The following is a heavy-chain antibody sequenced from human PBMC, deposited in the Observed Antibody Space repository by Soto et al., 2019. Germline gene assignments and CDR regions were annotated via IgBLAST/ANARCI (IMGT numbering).Heavy chain of an antibody. CDR2: IKYDESST. J-gene: IGHJ4*02. D-gene: IGHD1-26*01. CDR1: GFNFRNYW. V-gene: IGHV3-74*01. Sequence: EVQLVESGGGLVQPGGSLRLSCAASGFNFRNYWMHWVRQAPGKGLVWVSRIKYDESSTDYADSVYGRFTISRDNAKNTLYLQMTCLRGEDTAVYYCARGAWGAYYLDSWGQGTLVTVSS. CDR3: ARGAWGAYYLDS.